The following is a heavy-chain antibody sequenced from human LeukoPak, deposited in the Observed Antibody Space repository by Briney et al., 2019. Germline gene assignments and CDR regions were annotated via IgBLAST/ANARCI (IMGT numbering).Heavy chain of an antibody. J-gene: IGHJ4*02. D-gene: IGHD6-6*01. CDR2: IKEDGSEK. Sequence: PGGSLRLSCATSGFTFSTYWMSWVRQAPGIGLEWVAKIKEDGSEKYYVDSVKGRFTISRDNAKNSLDLQMNSLRAEDTAVYYCARDLVNFWGQGTLVTVSS. V-gene: IGHV3-7*04. CDR3: ARDLVNF. CDR1: GFTFSTYW.